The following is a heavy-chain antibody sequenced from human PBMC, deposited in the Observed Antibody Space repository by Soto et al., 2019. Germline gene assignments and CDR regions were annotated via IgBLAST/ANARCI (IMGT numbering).Heavy chain of an antibody. V-gene: IGHV3-30*18. CDR3: AKDTNYDFWSGYPFMDV. CDR2: ISYDGSNK. D-gene: IGHD3-3*01. Sequence: GGSLRLSCAASGFTFSSYGMHWVRQAPGKGLEWVAVISYDGSNKYYADSVKGRFTISRDNSKNTLYLQMNSLRAEDTAVYYCAKDTNYDFWSGYPFMDVWGQGTTVTVSS. J-gene: IGHJ6*02. CDR1: GFTFSSYG.